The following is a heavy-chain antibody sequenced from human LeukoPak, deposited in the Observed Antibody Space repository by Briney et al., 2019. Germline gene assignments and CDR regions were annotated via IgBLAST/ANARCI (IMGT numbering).Heavy chain of an antibody. Sequence: GASVKVSCKASGYTFTGYYMHWVRQAPGQGLEWMGRINPNSGGTNYAQKFQGRVTMTRDTSISTAYMELSRLRSDDTAVYYCARPSLYYYDSSGDDYYFDYWGQGGLVTVSS. J-gene: IGHJ4*02. CDR3: ARPSLYYYDSSGDDYYFDY. CDR2: INPNSGGT. V-gene: IGHV1-2*06. D-gene: IGHD3-22*01. CDR1: GYTFTGYY.